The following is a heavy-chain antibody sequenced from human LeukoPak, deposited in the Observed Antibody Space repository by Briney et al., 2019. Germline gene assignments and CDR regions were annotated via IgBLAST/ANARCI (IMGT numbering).Heavy chain of an antibody. D-gene: IGHD4-17*01. CDR2: FYYSGST. V-gene: IGHV4-39*01. CDR1: GGSISSTNYY. Sequence: PSETLSLTCTVSGGSISSTNYYWGWSRQPPGRGLEWIGSFYYSGSTYYNPSLKSRVTISVDTSKNQFSLRLSSVTAADTAVYYCATKRVTTANYFDYWGQGTLVTVSS. J-gene: IGHJ4*02. CDR3: ATKRVTTANYFDY.